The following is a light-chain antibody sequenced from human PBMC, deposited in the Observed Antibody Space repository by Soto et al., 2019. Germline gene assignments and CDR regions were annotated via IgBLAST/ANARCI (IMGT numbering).Light chain of an antibody. Sequence: QSVLTQPRSVSGSPGQSVTISCTGTSSDVGGYNYVSWYQHHPGKAPKLMIYDVTKRPSGVRDRFSASKSGNTASLTISGLQAEDEADYYCCSYAGSYTYVFGTGTKVNV. CDR1: SSDVGGYNY. CDR3: CSYAGSYTYV. J-gene: IGLJ1*01. CDR2: DVT. V-gene: IGLV2-11*01.